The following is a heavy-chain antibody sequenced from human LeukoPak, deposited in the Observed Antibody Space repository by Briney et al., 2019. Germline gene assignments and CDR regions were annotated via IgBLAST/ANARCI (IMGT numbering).Heavy chain of an antibody. Sequence: ASVKVSCKASGYTFTGYYMHWVRQAPGQGLEWMGWINPNSGVTNYAQKFQGRVTMTRDTSISTAYMELRSLKSDDTAVYFCARGVSALPTHHYYHMDVWGKGTTVTVSS. CDR3: ARGVSALPTHHYYHMDV. D-gene: IGHD2-15*01. CDR2: INPNSGVT. V-gene: IGHV1-2*02. CDR1: GYTFTGYY. J-gene: IGHJ6*03.